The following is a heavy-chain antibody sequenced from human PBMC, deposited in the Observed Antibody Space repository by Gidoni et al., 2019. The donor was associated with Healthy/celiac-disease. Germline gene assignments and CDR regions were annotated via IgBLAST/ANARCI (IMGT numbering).Heavy chain of an antibody. D-gene: IGHD4-17*01. CDR1: GFTFSDYY. J-gene: IGHJ4*02. V-gene: IGHV3-11*06. Sequence: QVQLVESGGGLVKPGGSLRLSCAASGFTFSDYYMSWIRQAPGKGLEWVSYISSSSSYTNYADSVKGRFTISRDNAKNSLYLQMNSLRAEDTAVYYCARGFRTEVTTNDYWGQGTLVTVSS. CDR3: ARGFRTEVTTNDY. CDR2: ISSSSSYT.